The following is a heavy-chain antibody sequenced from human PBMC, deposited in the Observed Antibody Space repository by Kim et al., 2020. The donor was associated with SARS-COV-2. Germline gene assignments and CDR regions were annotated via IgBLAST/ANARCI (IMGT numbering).Heavy chain of an antibody. J-gene: IGHJ4*02. CDR1: GYTFKSYP. CDR3: ARDMDPTVYDY. D-gene: IGHD4-4*01. Sequence: ASVKVSCKAYGYTFKSYPIHWLRQAPGQRPEWMGWVNAANDETQYSQKFQGRVTITRDTSANTAYMELRRLTTKDTAIYYCARDMDPTVYDYWGQGNLVTVSS. CDR2: VNAANDET. V-gene: IGHV1-3*01.